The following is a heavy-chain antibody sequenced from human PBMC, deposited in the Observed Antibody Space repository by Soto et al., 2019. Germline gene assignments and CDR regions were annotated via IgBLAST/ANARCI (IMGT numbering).Heavy chain of an antibody. D-gene: IGHD3-22*01. J-gene: IGHJ4*02. V-gene: IGHV3-23*01. CDR2: ISGSGGST. CDR1: GFTFSSYA. CDR3: AKGHDCTGYFPPDYFDF. Sequence: EVQLLESGGGLVQPGGSQKLSCAASGFTFSSYAMRWVRQAPGKGLEWVSTISGSGGSTYYADSVKGRFTISRDNSKNTIFLQMDSLRAEDTALYYCAKGHDCTGYFPPDYFDFWGQGTLVTVSS.